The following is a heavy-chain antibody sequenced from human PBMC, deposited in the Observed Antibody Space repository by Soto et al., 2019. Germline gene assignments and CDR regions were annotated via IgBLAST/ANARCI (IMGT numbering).Heavy chain of an antibody. CDR2: IYFSGST. V-gene: IGHV4-59*01. J-gene: IGHJ4*02. Sequence: SETLSLTCTVSGGSINNYYWSWIRQPPGKGLEWIGYIYFSGSTNYNPSLKSRVSMSVDTSKNQFSLRLISVTAADTAKYFCAREGNLGRWLQPLDFWGQGTLVTVSS. CDR3: AREGNLGRWLQPLDF. CDR1: GGSINNYY. D-gene: IGHD5-12*01.